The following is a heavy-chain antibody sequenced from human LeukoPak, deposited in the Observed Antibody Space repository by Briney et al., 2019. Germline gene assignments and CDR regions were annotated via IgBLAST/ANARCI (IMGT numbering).Heavy chain of an antibody. CDR3: AKGPYSSSSGRPHDFDY. CDR1: GNYW. D-gene: IGHD6-6*01. V-gene: IGHV3-74*01. J-gene: IGHJ4*02. CDR2: INSDGSWT. Sequence: GGSLRLSCAASGNYWMHWVRQVPGKGLVWVSHINSDGSWTSYADSVKGRFTISRDNSKNTLYLQMNSLRAEDTAVYYCAKGPYSSSSGRPHDFDYWGQGTLVTVSS.